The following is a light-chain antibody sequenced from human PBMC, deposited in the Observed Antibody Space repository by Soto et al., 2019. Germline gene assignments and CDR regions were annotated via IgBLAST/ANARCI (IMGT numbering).Light chain of an antibody. CDR2: AAS. CDR3: QQSYTTLWT. V-gene: IGKV1-39*01. J-gene: IGKJ1*01. CDR1: QSISSY. Sequence: DGQMSQSPSSLSASVGDRVTITCRASQSISSYLNWYQQKPGKAPKLLIYAASTLQSGVPSRFSGSGSGTDFTLTISSLQPADFATYFCQQSYTTLWTFGQGTKVDIK.